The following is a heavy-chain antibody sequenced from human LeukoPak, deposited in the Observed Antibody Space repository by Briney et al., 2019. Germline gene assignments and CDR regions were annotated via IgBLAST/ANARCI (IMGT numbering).Heavy chain of an antibody. J-gene: IGHJ4*02. CDR3: ARVAPTGDLDY. Sequence: GGSLRLSCAASGFTFSSYTMNWVRQAPGKGLEWVSSISSSSSYIYYADSVEGRFTISRDNAKNSLYLQMNSLRAEDTAVYYCARVAPTGDLDYWGQGTLVTVSS. V-gene: IGHV3-21*01. CDR1: GFTFSSYT. D-gene: IGHD7-27*01. CDR2: ISSSSSYI.